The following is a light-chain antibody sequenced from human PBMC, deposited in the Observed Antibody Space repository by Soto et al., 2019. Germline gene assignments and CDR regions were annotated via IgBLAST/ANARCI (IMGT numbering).Light chain of an antibody. CDR3: QQRSNWPPH. Sequence: EIVMTQSPATLSVSPGGRATLSCRASQSVSSYLAWYQQKPGQAPRLLIYDASNRATGIPARFSGSGSGTDFTLTISSLEPEDFAVYYCQQRSNWPPHFGGGTKVDIK. J-gene: IGKJ4*01. CDR2: DAS. CDR1: QSVSSY. V-gene: IGKV3-11*01.